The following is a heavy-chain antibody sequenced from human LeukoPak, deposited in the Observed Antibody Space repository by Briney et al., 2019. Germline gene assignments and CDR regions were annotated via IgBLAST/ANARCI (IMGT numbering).Heavy chain of an antibody. CDR3: ARSHSEYSSSPYLPKDY. CDR2: INPNSGGT. CDR1: GGTFSSYA. D-gene: IGHD6-6*01. Sequence: ASVKVSCKASGGTFSSYAISWVRQAPGQGLEWMGWINPNSGGTNYAQKFQGRVTMTRDTSISTAYMELSRLRSDDTAVYYCARSHSEYSSSPYLPKDYWGQGTLVTVSS. J-gene: IGHJ4*02. V-gene: IGHV1-2*02.